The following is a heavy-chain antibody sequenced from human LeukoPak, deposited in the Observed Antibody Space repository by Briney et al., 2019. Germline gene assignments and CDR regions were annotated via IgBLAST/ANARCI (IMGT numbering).Heavy chain of an antibody. CDR2: ISSSGSTI. CDR3: ASSPRPPYWYFDL. Sequence: GGSLRLSCAASGFTFSDYYMSWIRQAPGKGLEWVSYISSSGSTIYYADSVKGRFTISRDNTKNSLYLQMTSLTAEDTAVYYCASSPRPPYWYFDLWGRGTLVTVSS. J-gene: IGHJ2*01. D-gene: IGHD6-6*01. CDR1: GFTFSDYY. V-gene: IGHV3-11*04.